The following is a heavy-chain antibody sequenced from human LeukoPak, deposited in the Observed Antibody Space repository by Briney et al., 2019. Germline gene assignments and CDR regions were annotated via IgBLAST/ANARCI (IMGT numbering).Heavy chain of an antibody. Sequence: PSETLSLTCTVSGGSISSYYWSWIRQPPGKGLEWIGYIYYSGSTNYNPSLKSRVIISVDTSKNQFSLKLSSVTAADTAVYYCARVRYFDTYYFDYWGQGTLVTVSS. CDR2: IYYSGST. CDR3: ARVRYFDTYYFDY. V-gene: IGHV4-59*01. D-gene: IGHD3-9*01. J-gene: IGHJ4*02. CDR1: GGSISSYY.